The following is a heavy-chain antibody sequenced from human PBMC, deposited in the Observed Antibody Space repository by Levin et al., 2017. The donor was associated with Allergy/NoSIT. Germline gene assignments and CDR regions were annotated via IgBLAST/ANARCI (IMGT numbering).Heavy chain of an antibody. V-gene: IGHV3-33*01. CDR1: GFTFSSYG. Sequence: GESLKISCAASGFTFSSYGMHWVRQAPGKGLEWVAVIWYDGSNKYYADSVKGRFTISRDNSKNTLYLQMNSLRAEDTAVYYCARGALLRVTTIYYFDYWGQGTLVTVSS. D-gene: IGHD2-21*02. CDR3: ARGALLRVTTIYYFDY. CDR2: IWYDGSNK. J-gene: IGHJ4*02.